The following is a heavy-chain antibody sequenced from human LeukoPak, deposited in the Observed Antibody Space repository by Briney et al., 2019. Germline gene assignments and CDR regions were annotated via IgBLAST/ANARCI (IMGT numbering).Heavy chain of an antibody. D-gene: IGHD3-16*02. Sequence: SETLSLTCAVYGGSFSGYYWSWIRQPPGKGLEWIGEINHSGSTNYNPSLKSRVTISVDTSKNQFSLKLSSVTAVDTAVYYCARGSEYDYVWGSYRSPLDYWGQGTLVTVSS. J-gene: IGHJ4*02. CDR2: INHSGST. V-gene: IGHV4-34*01. CDR3: ARGSEYDYVWGSYRSPLDY. CDR1: GGSFSGYY.